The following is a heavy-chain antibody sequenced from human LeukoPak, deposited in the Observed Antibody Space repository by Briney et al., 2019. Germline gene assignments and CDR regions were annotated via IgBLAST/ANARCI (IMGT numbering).Heavy chain of an antibody. Sequence: GGSLRLSCAASGFTFSSYSMNWVRQAPGKGLEWVSSIGSSSSYIYYADSVKGRFTISRDNSKNTLYLQMNSLRAEDTAVYYCASGTPTGREHFQHWGQGTLVTVSS. D-gene: IGHD1-14*01. V-gene: IGHV3-21*01. CDR1: GFTFSSYS. CDR3: ASGTPTGREHFQH. CDR2: IGSSSSYI. J-gene: IGHJ1*01.